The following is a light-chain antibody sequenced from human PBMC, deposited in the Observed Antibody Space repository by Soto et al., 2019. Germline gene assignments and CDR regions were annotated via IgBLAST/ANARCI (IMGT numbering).Light chain of an antibody. V-gene: IGKV1-39*01. CDR2: DAS. CDR3: QQYNTYSWT. CDR1: QTIGTY. Sequence: IEVTQSPSSLAASLGDRVTITCRASQTIGTYVNWYRQKSGAAPELLIYDASTLQSGVPSRFSGSGSGTEFALTISSLQPDDFATYYCQQYNTYSWTFGPGTKVDIK. J-gene: IGKJ1*01.